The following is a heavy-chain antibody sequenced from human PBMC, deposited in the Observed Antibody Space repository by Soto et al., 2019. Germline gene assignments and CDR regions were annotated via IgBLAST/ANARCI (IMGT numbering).Heavy chain of an antibody. CDR3: ARGLGEAAADCIDY. J-gene: IGHJ4*02. CDR2: MNPNSGNT. CDR1: GYTFTSYD. V-gene: IGHV1-8*01. D-gene: IGHD6-13*01. Sequence: ASVKVSCKASGYTFTSYDINWVRQATGQGLEWMGWMNPNSGNTGYAQKFQGRVTMTRNTSISTAYMELSSLRSEDTAVYYCARGLGEAAADCIDYWGQGTLVTVSS.